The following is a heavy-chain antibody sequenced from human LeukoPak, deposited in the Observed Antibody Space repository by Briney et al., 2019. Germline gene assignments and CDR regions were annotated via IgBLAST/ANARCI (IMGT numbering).Heavy chain of an antibody. J-gene: IGHJ4*02. CDR2: ISSSSSTI. Sequence: GGSLRLSCAASGFTFSSYSMNWVRQAPGKGLEWVSYISSSSSTIYYADSVKGRFTISRDNAKNSLYLQMNSLRAEDTAVYYCARDGSYYDSSGYQMVWGQGTLVTVSS. CDR3: ARDGSYYDSSGYQMV. V-gene: IGHV3-48*01. D-gene: IGHD3-22*01. CDR1: GFTFSSYS.